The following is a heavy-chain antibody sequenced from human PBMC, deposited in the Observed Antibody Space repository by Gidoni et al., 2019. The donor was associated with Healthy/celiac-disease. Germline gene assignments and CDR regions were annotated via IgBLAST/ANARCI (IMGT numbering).Heavy chain of an antibody. Sequence: EVQLVESGVGLVQPGGSLTLSCPAFVFSFSRYWMSWVRQAPGKGLEWVANIKQDGSEKYYVDSVKGRCTIYRDNAKNSLYLQMNSLRAEDTAVYYCAREQMTSVTFDYWGQGTLVTVSS. D-gene: IGHD4-17*01. J-gene: IGHJ4*02. CDR3: AREQMTSVTFDY. CDR2: IKQDGSEK. V-gene: IGHV3-7*01. CDR1: VFSFSRYW.